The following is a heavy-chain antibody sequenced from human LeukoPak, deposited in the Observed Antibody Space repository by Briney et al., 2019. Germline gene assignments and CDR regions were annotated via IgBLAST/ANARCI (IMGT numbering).Heavy chain of an antibody. CDR1: GFTFSNYG. Sequence: GGSLRLSCAASGFTFSNYGMHWVRKAPGKGLEWVSVISFDGSAKYYADSVKGRFTISRDNSKNTLYLQMTSLRAEDTAVYYCAKDRVTAAGYYFDYWGQGTLVTVSS. D-gene: IGHD6-13*01. V-gene: IGHV3-30*18. CDR2: ISFDGSAK. J-gene: IGHJ4*02. CDR3: AKDRVTAAGYYFDY.